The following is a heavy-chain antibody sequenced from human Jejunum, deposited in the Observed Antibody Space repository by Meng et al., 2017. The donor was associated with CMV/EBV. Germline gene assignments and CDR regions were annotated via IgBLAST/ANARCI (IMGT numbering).Heavy chain of an antibody. D-gene: IGHD2-21*01. Sequence: VSGSSISTYYWTWIRQPPGKGLGWVAHVYSSGSANYNPSLQSRVTMSVDASKNQFFLNLSSVTAADTAVYYCARGHGLLRPSDTWGQGLLVTVSS. CDR2: VYSSGSA. CDR1: GSSISTYY. V-gene: IGHV4-4*07. J-gene: IGHJ4*02. CDR3: ARGHGLLRPSDT.